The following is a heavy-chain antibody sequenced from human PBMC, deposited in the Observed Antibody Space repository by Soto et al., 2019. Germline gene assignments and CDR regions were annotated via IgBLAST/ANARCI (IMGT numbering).Heavy chain of an antibody. CDR2: ISYDGSNK. CDR1: GFTFSSYA. CDR3: ARDRYSGSYYDTVLLDY. Sequence: QVQLVESGGGVVQPGRSLRLSCAASGFTFSSYAMHWVRQAPGKGLEGVAVISYDGSNKYYADSVKGRFTISRDNSKNTLYLQMNSLRAEDTAVYYCARDRYSGSYYDTVLLDYWGQGTLVTVSS. D-gene: IGHD1-26*01. V-gene: IGHV3-30-3*01. J-gene: IGHJ4*02.